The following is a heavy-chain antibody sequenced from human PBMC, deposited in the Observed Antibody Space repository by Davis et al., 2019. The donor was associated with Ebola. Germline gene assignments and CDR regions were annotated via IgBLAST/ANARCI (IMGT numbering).Heavy chain of an antibody. D-gene: IGHD3-9*01. CDR2: INHRGNT. V-gene: IGHV4-34*01. Sequence: PSETLSLTCAVYGGSLRNYYWSWIRPPPGKGLEWIGEINHRGNTNYNPSLKSPVTISVDTSNNQFSLKLHSVTAEDTAVYYCARGPIYDILTGYYTWYFDYWGQGTLVTVSS. CDR1: GGSLRNYY. CDR3: ARGPIYDILTGYYTWYFDY. J-gene: IGHJ4*02.